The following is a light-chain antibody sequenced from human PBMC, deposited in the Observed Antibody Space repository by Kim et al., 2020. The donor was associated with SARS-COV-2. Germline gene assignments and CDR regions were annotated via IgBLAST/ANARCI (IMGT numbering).Light chain of an antibody. CDR2: WAS. J-gene: IGKJ4*01. V-gene: IGKV4-1*01. CDR1: QTVLSNSNNKNS. CDR3: QQYYRAPLT. Sequence: ANINCKSSQTVLSNSNNKNSLAWYQQKPGQPPKLLIYWASTRESGVPDRFSGSGSGTDFTLTISSLQAEDVAMYYCQQYYRAPLTFGGGTKVDIK.